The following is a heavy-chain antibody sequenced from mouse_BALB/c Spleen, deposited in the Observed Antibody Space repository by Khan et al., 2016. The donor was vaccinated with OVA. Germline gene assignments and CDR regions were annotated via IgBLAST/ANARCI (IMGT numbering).Heavy chain of an antibody. CDR1: GYIFTNYC. Sequence: QVQLKESGPELVRPGASMKMSCTASGYIFTNYCMHWVKQRPGQGLEWIGMIDPSNSETKLNQKFKDKATMNVDKSSNTAYMQLSSLTSEASAVYYCAKHDYGGFTYWGQGTLVTVSA. J-gene: IGHJ3*01. CDR2: IDPSNSET. V-gene: IGHV1-52*01. CDR3: AKHDYGGFTY. D-gene: IGHD2-4*01.